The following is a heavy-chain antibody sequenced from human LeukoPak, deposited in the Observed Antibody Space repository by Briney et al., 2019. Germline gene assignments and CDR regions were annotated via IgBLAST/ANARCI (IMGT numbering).Heavy chain of an antibody. D-gene: IGHD1-14*01. CDR1: GGSISSSSYY. CDR2: IYYSGST. Sequence: SETLSLTCTVSGGSISSSSYYWGWIRQPPGKGLEWIGSIYYSGSTYYNPSLKSRVTISVDTSKNQFSLKLSSVTAADTAVYYCARVAIDRGYYYYYMDVWGKGTTVTVSS. V-gene: IGHV4-39*07. CDR3: ARVAIDRGYYYYYMDV. J-gene: IGHJ6*03.